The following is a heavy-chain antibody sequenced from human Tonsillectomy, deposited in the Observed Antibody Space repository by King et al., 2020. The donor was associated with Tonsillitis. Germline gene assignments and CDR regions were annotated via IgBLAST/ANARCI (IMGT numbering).Heavy chain of an antibody. D-gene: IGHD3-22*01. CDR2: ISYSGGIS. V-gene: IGHV3-23*04. Sequence: QLVQSGGGLVQPGGSLRLSCAASGFTFSSYAMSWVRQAPGKGREWVSVISYSGGISYYADSVKGRFTISRDNSKNTLYLQMNSLRAEDTAVYYCAKEPYDTSGYYSDYWGQGTLVTVSS. CDR1: GFTFSSYA. CDR3: AKEPYDTSGYYSDY. J-gene: IGHJ4*02.